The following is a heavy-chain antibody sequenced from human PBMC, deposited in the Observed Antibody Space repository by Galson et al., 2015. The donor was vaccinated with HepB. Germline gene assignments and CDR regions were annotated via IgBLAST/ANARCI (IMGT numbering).Heavy chain of an antibody. V-gene: IGHV4-34*01. CDR1: AESFSGYF. Sequence: SETLSLTCAVYAESFSGYFWGWIRQPPGKGLEWIGEIKHSGSTNYNPSLKSRVTISVDTSKNHFSLKLTSVTSADTAICYCARTPPRFTMISPDAWGQGTTVTISS. CDR2: IKHSGST. CDR3: ARTPPRFTMISPDA. J-gene: IGHJ6*02. D-gene: IGHD3-22*01.